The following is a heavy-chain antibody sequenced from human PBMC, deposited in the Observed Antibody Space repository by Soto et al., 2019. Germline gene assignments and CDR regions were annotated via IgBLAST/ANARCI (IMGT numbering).Heavy chain of an antibody. Sequence: EVQLLESGGGLVQPGGSLRLSCAASGFTFSSYAISWVRQAPGKGLEWVSAISGSAGTTYYADSVKGRFTISTDKSKNTRYLQMNSLRAEDTAVYYCAKDRGYDFWSGYINWFDPWGQGTLVTVSS. J-gene: IGHJ5*02. CDR3: AKDRGYDFWSGYINWFDP. D-gene: IGHD3-3*01. V-gene: IGHV3-23*01. CDR1: GFTFSSYA. CDR2: ISGSAGTT.